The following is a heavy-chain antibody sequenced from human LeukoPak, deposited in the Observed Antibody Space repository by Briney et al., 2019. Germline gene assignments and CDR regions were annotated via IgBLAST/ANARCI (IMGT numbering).Heavy chain of an antibody. CDR3: ARHDYYYYYMDV. J-gene: IGHJ6*03. CDR1: GASISSYY. CDR2: IYYSGST. Sequence: SETLSLTCTVSGASISSYYWSWIRQPPGKGLEWIGYIYYSGSTIYNPALKSRVTISLDTSKNHFSLKLSSVTAADTAVYYCARHDYYYYYMDVWGKGTTVTVSS. V-gene: IGHV4-59*01.